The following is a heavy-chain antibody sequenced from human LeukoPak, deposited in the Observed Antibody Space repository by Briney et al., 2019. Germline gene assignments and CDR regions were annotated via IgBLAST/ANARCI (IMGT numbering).Heavy chain of an antibody. CDR3: ARGSIVGGTGRAFDI. D-gene: IGHD1-26*01. CDR1: GITLSNYG. CDR2: ISGSGGGT. V-gene: IGHV3-23*01. J-gene: IGHJ3*02. Sequence: GGSLRLSCAVSGITLSNYGMSWVRQAPGKGLEWVAGISGSGGGTSYADSVKGRFTISRDNAKNTLFLQMNSLRAEDTAVYYCARGSIVGGTGRAFDIWGQGTMVTVPS.